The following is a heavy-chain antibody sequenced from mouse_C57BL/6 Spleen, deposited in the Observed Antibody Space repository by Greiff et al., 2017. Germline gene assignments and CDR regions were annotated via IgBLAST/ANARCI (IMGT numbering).Heavy chain of an antibody. J-gene: IGHJ3*01. Sequence: QVQLKQSGAELVMPGASVKLSCKASGYTFTSYWMHWVKQRPGQGLEWIGEIDPSDSYTNYNQQFKGKSTLTVDKSSSTAYMQLSSLTSEDSAVYDCARWGPWFAYWGQGTLVTVSA. CDR1: GYTFTSYW. CDR3: ARWGPWFAY. CDR2: IDPSDSYT. V-gene: IGHV1-69*01.